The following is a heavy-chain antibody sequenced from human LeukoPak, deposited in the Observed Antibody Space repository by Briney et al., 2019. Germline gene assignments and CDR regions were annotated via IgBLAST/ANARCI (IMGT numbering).Heavy chain of an antibody. CDR3: ARLDTQWEPVSRVADY. D-gene: IGHD1-26*01. Sequence: ASVKVSCKASGYTFTGYYMHWVRQAPGQGLEWMGWINPNSGGTDYAQKFQDRVTMTRDTSISTAYMELSRLRSDDTAVYYCARLDTQWEPVSRVADYWGQGTLVTVSS. J-gene: IGHJ4*02. V-gene: IGHV1-2*02. CDR1: GYTFTGYY. CDR2: INPNSGGT.